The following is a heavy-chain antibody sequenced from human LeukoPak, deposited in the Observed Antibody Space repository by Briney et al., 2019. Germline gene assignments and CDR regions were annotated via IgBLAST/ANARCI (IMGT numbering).Heavy chain of an antibody. V-gene: IGHV3-30*18. J-gene: IGHJ6*02. CDR3: AKSIAVAPKYYYGMDV. CDR2: ISYDGSNK. CDR1: GFTFSSYG. Sequence: GGSLRLSCAASGFTFSSYGMHWVRQAPGKGLEWVAVISYDGSNKYYADSVKGRFTISRDNSKNTLYLQMNSLRAEDTAVYYCAKSIAVAPKYYYGMDVWGQGTTVTVSS. D-gene: IGHD6-19*01.